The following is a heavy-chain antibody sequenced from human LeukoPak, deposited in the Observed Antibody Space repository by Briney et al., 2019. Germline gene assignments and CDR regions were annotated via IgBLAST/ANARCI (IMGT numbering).Heavy chain of an antibody. CDR2: INPNSGGT. CDR3: ARSYCSGGSCYEY. CDR1: GYTFTGYY. D-gene: IGHD2-15*01. V-gene: IGHV1-2*04. J-gene: IGHJ4*02. Sequence: GASVKVSCKASGYTFTGYYMHWVRQAPGQGLEWMGWINPNSGGTNYAQKLQGWVTMTRDTSISTAYMELSRLRSDDTAVYYCARSYCSGGSCYEYWGQGTLDTVSS.